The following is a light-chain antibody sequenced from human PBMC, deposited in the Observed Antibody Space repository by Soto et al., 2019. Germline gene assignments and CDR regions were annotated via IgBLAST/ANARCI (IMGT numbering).Light chain of an antibody. CDR1: SSNIGAEYD. J-gene: IGLJ1*01. CDR2: GDN. Sequence: QSVLTQPPSVPGAPGQRVAISCTGSSSNIGAEYDVHWYQQLPGTAPKRLIYGDNNRPSGVPDRFSGSKSGTSASLAITGLQPEDEADYYCQSYDSRLTTFVFGNGTKVTV. V-gene: IGLV1-40*01. CDR3: QSYDSRLTTFV.